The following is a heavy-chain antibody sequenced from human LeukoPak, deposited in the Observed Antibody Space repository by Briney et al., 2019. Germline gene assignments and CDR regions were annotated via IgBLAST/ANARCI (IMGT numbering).Heavy chain of an antibody. Sequence: PGGSLRLSCAASGFTVSSNYMSWVRQAPGKGLEWVSVIYSGGSTYYADSVKGRFTISRDNSKNTLYLQMNSLRAEDTAVYYCARLYSSGYLRTVDYWGQGTLVTVSS. D-gene: IGHD3-22*01. CDR1: GFTVSSNY. CDR3: ARLYSSGYLRTVDY. V-gene: IGHV3-53*01. CDR2: IYSGGST. J-gene: IGHJ4*02.